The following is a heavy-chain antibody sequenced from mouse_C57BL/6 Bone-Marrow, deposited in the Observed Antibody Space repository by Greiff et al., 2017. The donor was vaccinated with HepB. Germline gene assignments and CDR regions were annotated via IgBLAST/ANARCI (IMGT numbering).Heavy chain of an antibody. CDR3: ASYDGYSFDY. Sequence: LVESGAELVKPGASVKLSCKASGYTFTSYWMHWVKQRPGQGLEWIGMIHPNSGSTNYNEKFKSKATLTVDKSSSTAYMQLSSLTSEDSAVYYCASYDGYSFDYWGQGTTLTVSS. J-gene: IGHJ2*01. V-gene: IGHV1-64*01. D-gene: IGHD2-3*01. CDR1: GYTFTSYW. CDR2: IHPNSGST.